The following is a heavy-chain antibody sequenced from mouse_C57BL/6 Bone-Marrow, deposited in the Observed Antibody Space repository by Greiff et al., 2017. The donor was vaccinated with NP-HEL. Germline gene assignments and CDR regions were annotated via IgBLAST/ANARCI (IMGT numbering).Heavy chain of an antibody. Sequence: EVQLQQSGAELVRPGASVKLSCTASGFNIKDDYMHWVKQRPEQGLEWIGWIDPENGDTEYASEFPGKATITADTSSNTAYLQLSSLTSEDTAVYYCTTWDYYGSSYWYFDVWGTGTTVTVSS. CDR3: TTWDYYGSSYWYFDV. D-gene: IGHD1-1*01. CDR2: IDPENGDT. V-gene: IGHV14-4*01. CDR1: GFNIKDDY. J-gene: IGHJ1*03.